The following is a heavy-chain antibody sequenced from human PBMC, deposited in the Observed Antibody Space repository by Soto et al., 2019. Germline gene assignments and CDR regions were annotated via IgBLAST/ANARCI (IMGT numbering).Heavy chain of an antibody. Sequence: GGSLRLSCAASGFTFSSYAMSWVRQAPGKGLEWVSAISGSGGSTYYADSVKGRFTISRDNSKNTLYLQMNSLRAEDTAVYYGAKDGYDILTGYYMGSQFYDWGQGT. CDR1: GFTFSSYA. V-gene: IGHV3-23*01. CDR2: ISGSGGST. D-gene: IGHD3-9*01. J-gene: IGHJ4*02. CDR3: AKDGYDILTGYYMGSQFYD.